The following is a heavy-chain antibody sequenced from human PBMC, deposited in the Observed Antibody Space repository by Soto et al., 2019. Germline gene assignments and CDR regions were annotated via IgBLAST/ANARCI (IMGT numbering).Heavy chain of an antibody. CDR3: AKDKGIAAAGGMDV. J-gene: IGHJ6*04. Sequence: GGSLRLSCAASGFTFSSYGMHWVRQAPGKGLEWVAVISYDGSNKYYADSVKGRFTISRDNSKNTLYLQMNSLRAEDTAVYYCAKDKGIAAAGGMDVWGKGTTVTVSS. V-gene: IGHV3-30*18. CDR2: ISYDGSNK. CDR1: GFTFSSYG. D-gene: IGHD6-13*01.